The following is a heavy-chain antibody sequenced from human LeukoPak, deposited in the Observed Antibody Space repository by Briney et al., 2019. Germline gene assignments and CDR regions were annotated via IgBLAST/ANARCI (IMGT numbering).Heavy chain of an antibody. V-gene: IGHV1-2*02. CDR3: TRALGSDY. J-gene: IGHJ4*02. D-gene: IGHD1-26*01. CDR2: INSNSGDT. CDR1: GYTFTGYY. Sequence: GASVKVSCKASGYTFTGYYMHWVRQAPGQGLEWMGWINSNSGDTNYAQKFQGRVTMTRDTSISTAYMELSSLRSDDTAMYYCTRALGSDYWGQGTLVTVSS.